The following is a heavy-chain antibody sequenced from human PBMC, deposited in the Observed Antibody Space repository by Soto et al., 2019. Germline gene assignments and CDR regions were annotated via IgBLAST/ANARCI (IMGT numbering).Heavy chain of an antibody. CDR2: MNPNSGNT. D-gene: IGHD2-15*01. CDR1: GYTFTSYD. Sequence: ASVKVSCKASGYTFTSYDINWVRQATGQGLEWMGWMNPNSGNTGYAQKFQGRVTMTRNTSISTAYMERSSLRSEDTAVYYCARGLHYCRGGSCRRRRYYYMDLWGKGTTVTVSS. CDR3: ARGLHYCRGGSCRRRRYYYMDL. V-gene: IGHV1-8*01. J-gene: IGHJ6*03.